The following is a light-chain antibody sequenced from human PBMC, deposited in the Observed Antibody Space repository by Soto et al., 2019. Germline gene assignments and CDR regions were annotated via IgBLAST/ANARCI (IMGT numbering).Light chain of an antibody. J-gene: IGLJ2*01. Sequence: QTVVTQEPSFSVSPGGTVTLTCGLSSGSVSTSYYPSWYQQTPGQAPRTLIYSTNTRSSGVPDRFSGSILGNKASLTITGAQADAASDYYCVLYMGSGTVVFGGGTKLTVL. CDR2: STN. V-gene: IGLV8-61*01. CDR1: SGSVSTSYY. CDR3: VLYMGSGTVV.